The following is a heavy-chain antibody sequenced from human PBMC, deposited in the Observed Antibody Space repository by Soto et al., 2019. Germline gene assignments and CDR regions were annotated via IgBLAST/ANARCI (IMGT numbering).Heavy chain of an antibody. J-gene: IGHJ6*02. D-gene: IGHD2-15*01. CDR3: ARVVAAKYYYYYGMDV. Sequence: NPSETLSLTCTVSGGSISSSSYYWGWIRQPPGKGLEWIGSIYYSGSTYYNPSLKSRVTISVDTSKNQFSLKLSSVTAADTAVYYCARVVAAKYYYYYGMDVWGQGTTVTVSS. CDR2: IYYSGST. V-gene: IGHV4-39*01. CDR1: GGSISSSSYY.